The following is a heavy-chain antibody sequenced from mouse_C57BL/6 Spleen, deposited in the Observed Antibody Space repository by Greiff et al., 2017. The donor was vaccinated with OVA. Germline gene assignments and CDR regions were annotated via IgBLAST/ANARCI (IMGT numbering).Heavy chain of an antibody. CDR2: INPSSGYT. CDR3: ARSWGDGYYFDY. D-gene: IGHD2-3*01. V-gene: IGHV1-4*01. Sequence: QVQLKQSGAELARPGASVKMSCKASGYTFTSYTMHWVKQRPGQGLEWIGYINPSSGYTKYNQKFKDKATLTADKSSSTAYMQLSSLTSEDSAVYYCARSWGDGYYFDYWGQGTTLTVSS. CDR1: GYTFTSYT. J-gene: IGHJ2*01.